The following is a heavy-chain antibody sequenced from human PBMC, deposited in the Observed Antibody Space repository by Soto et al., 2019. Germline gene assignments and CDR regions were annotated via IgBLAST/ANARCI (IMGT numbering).Heavy chain of an antibody. V-gene: IGHV4-34*01. CDR2: INHSGST. Sequence: LSLTCAVYGGSFSGYYWSWIRQPPGKGLEWIGEINHSGSTNYNPSLKSRVTISVDTSKNQFSLKLSSVTAADTAVYYCARDTYGSGSYSWFDPWGQGTLVTVSS. CDR3: ARDTYGSGSYSWFDP. J-gene: IGHJ5*02. CDR1: GGSFSGYY. D-gene: IGHD3-10*01.